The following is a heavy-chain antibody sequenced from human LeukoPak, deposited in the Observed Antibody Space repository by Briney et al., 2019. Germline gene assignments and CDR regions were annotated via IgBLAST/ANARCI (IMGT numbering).Heavy chain of an antibody. CDR2: ISAYNGNT. J-gene: IGHJ4*02. V-gene: IGHV1-18*01. Sequence: ASVKVSCKASGYTFTSYDISWVRQAPGQGLEWMGWISAYNGNTNYAQKLQGRVTMTTDTSTSTAYMELRSLRSDDTAVYYCARDFPYSSGWQGFDYWGQGTLVTVSS. D-gene: IGHD6-19*01. CDR1: GYTFTSYD. CDR3: ARDFPYSSGWQGFDY.